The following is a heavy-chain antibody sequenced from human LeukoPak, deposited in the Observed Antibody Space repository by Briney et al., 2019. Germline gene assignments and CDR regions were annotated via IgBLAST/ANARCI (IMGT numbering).Heavy chain of an antibody. J-gene: IGHJ4*02. CDR1: GGSISSSSYY. CDR2: IYYSGST. CDR3: ARGDYYDSSGRGYFDY. Sequence: PSETLSLTCTVSGGSISSSSYYWGWIRQPPGKGLEWIGSIYYSGSTYYNPSLKSRVTISVDTSKNQSSLKLSSVTAADTAVYYCARGDYYDSSGRGYFDYWGQGTLVTVSS. D-gene: IGHD3-22*01. V-gene: IGHV4-39*07.